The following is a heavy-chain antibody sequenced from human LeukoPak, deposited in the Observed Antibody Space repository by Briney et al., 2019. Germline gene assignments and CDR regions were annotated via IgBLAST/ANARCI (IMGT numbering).Heavy chain of an antibody. CDR1: GGSISSYY. CDR2: IYYSGST. D-gene: IGHD2-2*01. J-gene: IGHJ4*02. CDR3: ARTPFFCSSMNCSPFYFDY. V-gene: IGHV4-59*01. Sequence: SETLSLTCTVSGGSISSYYWSWIRQPPGKGLEWIGYIYYSGSTNYNPSLKSRVTILVDTSKNQFSLKVSSVTAADTAVYYCARTPFFCSSMNCSPFYFDYWGQGTLVTVSS.